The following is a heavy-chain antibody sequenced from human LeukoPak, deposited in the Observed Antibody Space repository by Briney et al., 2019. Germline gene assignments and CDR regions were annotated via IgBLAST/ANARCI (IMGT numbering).Heavy chain of an antibody. Sequence: PGESLKISCKGSGYSFTNYWIGWVRQMSGKGLEWMGIIYPGDSDTRYSPSFQGQVTISADKSLSTAYLQWSSLKASDTAMYYCARRGYCSGGSCYSAPLDYWGQGTLVTVSS. CDR3: ARRGYCSGGSCYSAPLDY. D-gene: IGHD2-15*01. CDR1: GYSFTNYW. V-gene: IGHV5-51*01. J-gene: IGHJ4*02. CDR2: IYPGDSDT.